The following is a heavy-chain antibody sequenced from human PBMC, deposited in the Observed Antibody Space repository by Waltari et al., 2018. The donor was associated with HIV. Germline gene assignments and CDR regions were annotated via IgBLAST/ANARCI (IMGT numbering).Heavy chain of an antibody. CDR2: IMGGSSVL. V-gene: IGHV3-21*01. J-gene: IGHJ6*02. CDR3: ARVNYQYAMDV. CDR1: GFTISGFY. Sequence: EVQLVESGGGLVKPGGSLRLSCAASGFTISGFYMTWVRQAPGKGLRLVASIMGGSSVLSYADAMKDRFTISRDNAKSSLFLQMNSLRAEDTAVYFCARVNYQYAMDVWGQATTVTVSS.